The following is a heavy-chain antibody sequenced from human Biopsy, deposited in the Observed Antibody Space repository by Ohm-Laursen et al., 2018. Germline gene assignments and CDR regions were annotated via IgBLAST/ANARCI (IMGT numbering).Heavy chain of an antibody. CDR3: ARVPLPGIGAAYQGRFLYGMDV. CDR2: ITQSGST. D-gene: IGHD6-13*01. CDR1: GGFFNGYF. Sequence: SDTLSLTWAVYGGFFNGYFWSWIRQPPGKGLEWIGDITQSGSTNYSPSLKSRVTISVDTAKKQFSLSLRSVTAADTAVYYCARVPLPGIGAAYQGRFLYGMDVWGQGTTVSVSS. J-gene: IGHJ6*02. V-gene: IGHV4-34*01.